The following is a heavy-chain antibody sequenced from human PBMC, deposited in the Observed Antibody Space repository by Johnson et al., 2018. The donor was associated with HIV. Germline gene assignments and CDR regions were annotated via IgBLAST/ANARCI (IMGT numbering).Heavy chain of an antibody. CDR3: AKDFVTHGAFDI. CDR2: ISSSGSST. CDR1: GFAFSGHN. V-gene: IGHV3-11*01. Sequence: QVQLVESGGGSVKPGGSLRLSCASSGFAFSGHNMGWIRQAPGKGLEFVSYISSSGSSTYYIDSVKGRFTISRDNSKNTLYLQMNSLRAEDTAVYYCAKDFVTHGAFDIWGQGTMVTVSS. D-gene: IGHD2-21*01. J-gene: IGHJ3*02.